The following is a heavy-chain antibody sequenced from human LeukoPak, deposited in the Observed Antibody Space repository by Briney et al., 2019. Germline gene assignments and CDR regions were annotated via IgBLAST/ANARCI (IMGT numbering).Heavy chain of an antibody. Sequence: GGSLRLSCAASGFTFSSYGMHWVRQAPGKGLEWVSVIYSGDNTYYADSVKGRFTISRDNSKNALYLQMNSLRAEDTALYYCARDLWVREAAGARDYYYYGMDVWGQGTTVTVSS. CDR1: GFTFSSYG. J-gene: IGHJ6*02. CDR3: ARDLWVREAAGARDYYYYGMDV. CDR2: IYSGDNT. D-gene: IGHD6-13*01. V-gene: IGHV3-66*01.